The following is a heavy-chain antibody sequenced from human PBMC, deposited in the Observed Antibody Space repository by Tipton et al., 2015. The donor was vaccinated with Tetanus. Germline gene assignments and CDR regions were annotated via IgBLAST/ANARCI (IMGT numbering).Heavy chain of an antibody. J-gene: IGHJ4*02. Sequence: TLSLTCTVSRGPISSYYWSWVRQPPGKGLEYIGYILYGGSTHYNPSLKSRLTMSADPAKNQFSLRLTSVTAADTAVYYCARIHDFWSGYFDFWGQGTLVTVSP. D-gene: IGHD3-3*01. CDR1: RGPISSYY. CDR2: ILYGGST. V-gene: IGHV4-59*01. CDR3: ARIHDFWSGYFDF.